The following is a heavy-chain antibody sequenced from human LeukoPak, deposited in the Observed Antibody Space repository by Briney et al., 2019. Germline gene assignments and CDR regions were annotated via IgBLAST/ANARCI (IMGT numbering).Heavy chain of an antibody. CDR1: GFTFSSYA. CDR2: ISGSGGST. V-gene: IGHV3-23*01. CDR3: TRVDDFWSGYGHLGY. D-gene: IGHD3-3*01. J-gene: IGHJ4*02. Sequence: GSLRLSCAASGFTFSSYAMSWVRQAPGKGLEWVSAISGSGGSTYYADSVKGRFTISRDNSKNTLYLQMNSLKTEDTAVYYCTRVDDFWSGYGHLGYWGQGTLVTVSS.